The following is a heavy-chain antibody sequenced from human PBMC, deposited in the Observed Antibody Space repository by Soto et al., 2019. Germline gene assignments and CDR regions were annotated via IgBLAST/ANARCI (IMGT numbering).Heavy chain of an antibody. CDR2: IYYSGST. CDR3: ATQEVGGSYVYTFDP. CDR1: GGSVTSSSYY. D-gene: IGHD1-26*01. J-gene: IGHJ5*02. Sequence: SETLSLTCTVSGGSVTSSSYYWGWIRQPPGKGLEWIGSIYYSGSTYYNPSLKSRVTISVDTSKNQFSLKLSSVTAADTAVYYCATQEVGGSYVYTFDPWGQGTLVTVSS. V-gene: IGHV4-39*01.